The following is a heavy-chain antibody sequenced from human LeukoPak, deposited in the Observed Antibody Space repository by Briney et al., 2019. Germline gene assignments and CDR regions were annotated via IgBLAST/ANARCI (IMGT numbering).Heavy chain of an antibody. V-gene: IGHV3-15*01. J-gene: IGHJ4*02. Sequence: PGGSLRLSCAASGFTFSNAWMSWVRQAPGKGLEWVGRIKSKTDGETTEYAAPVKGRFSISRDDSKNMLYLQMNSLKTEDTAVYYCITPLPYSTQGGQGTLVTVSS. D-gene: IGHD2-21*01. CDR1: GFTFSNAW. CDR3: ITPLPYSTQ. CDR2: IKSKTDGETT.